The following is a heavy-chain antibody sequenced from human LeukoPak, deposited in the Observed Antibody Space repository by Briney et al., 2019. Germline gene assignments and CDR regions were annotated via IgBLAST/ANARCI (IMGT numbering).Heavy chain of an antibody. D-gene: IGHD5-18*01. Sequence: GGSLRLSCAASGFTVSSNYMSWVRQAPGKGLEWVSVIYSGGSTYYADSVKGRFTISRDNSKNTLYLQMNSLRAEDTAVYYCARSGYSYGFGGFDYWGQGTLVTVSS. CDR2: IYSGGST. CDR3: ARSGYSYGFGGFDY. V-gene: IGHV3-53*01. CDR1: GFTVSSNY. J-gene: IGHJ4*02.